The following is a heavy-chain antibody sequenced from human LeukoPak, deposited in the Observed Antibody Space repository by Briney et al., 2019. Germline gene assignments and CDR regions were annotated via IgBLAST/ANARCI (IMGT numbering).Heavy chain of an antibody. CDR3: ARRPTSAWWIDS. Sequence: SETLSLTCTVSGGSISSSSYYWGWIRQPPGKGLEWIGSIYYSGSTYYNPSLKSRVTISVDTSKNQFSLKLSSVTAADTAVYYCARRPTSAWWIDSWGQGTLVTVSS. V-gene: IGHV4-39*01. J-gene: IGHJ5*01. D-gene: IGHD6-19*01. CDR2: IYYSGST. CDR1: GGSISSSSYY.